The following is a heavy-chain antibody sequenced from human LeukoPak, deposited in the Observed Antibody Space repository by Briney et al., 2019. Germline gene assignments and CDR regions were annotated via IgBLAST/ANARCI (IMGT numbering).Heavy chain of an antibody. Sequence: GESLKISCKGSGYSFTSYWIGWVRQMPGKGLEWMGIIYPGDSDTRYSPSFQGQGTISADKSISTAYLQWSSLKASDTAMYYCATLKLELRDYYYMDVWGKGTTVTVSS. CDR2: IYPGDSDT. J-gene: IGHJ6*03. V-gene: IGHV5-51*01. CDR1: GYSFTSYW. D-gene: IGHD1-7*01. CDR3: ATLKLELRDYYYMDV.